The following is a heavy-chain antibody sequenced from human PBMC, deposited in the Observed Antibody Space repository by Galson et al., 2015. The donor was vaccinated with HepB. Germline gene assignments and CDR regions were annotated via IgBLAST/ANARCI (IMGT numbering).Heavy chain of an antibody. CDR3: TRPLCSTTSCYISAWFDP. D-gene: IGHD2-2*02. V-gene: IGHV1-18*01. Sequence: LEWRGWISTYNGNTIYAQKVQGRVTMTTDTSTTTAYMELRSLRSDDTAVYYCTRPLCSTTSCYISAWFDPWGQGTLVTVSS. J-gene: IGHJ5*02. CDR2: ISTYNGNT.